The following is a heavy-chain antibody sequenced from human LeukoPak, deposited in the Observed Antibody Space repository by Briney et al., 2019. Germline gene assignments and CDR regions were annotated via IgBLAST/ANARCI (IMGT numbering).Heavy chain of an antibody. V-gene: IGHV3-23*01. CDR1: GFTFSSYA. CDR3: TVYRSPSVPSDY. J-gene: IGHJ4*02. Sequence: GGSLRLSCAASGFTFSSYAMSWVRQAPGKGLEWVSAISGSGGSTYYADSVKGRFTISRDNSKNTLYLQMNSLRAEDTAVYYCTVYRSPSVPSDYWGQGTLVTVSS. D-gene: IGHD4-11*01. CDR2: ISGSGGST.